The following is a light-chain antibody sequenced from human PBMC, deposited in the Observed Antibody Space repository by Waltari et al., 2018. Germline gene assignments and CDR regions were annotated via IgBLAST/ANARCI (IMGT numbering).Light chain of an antibody. J-gene: IGKJ2*01. Sequence: DIQMTQSPSSLSASVGDRVTITCRASQSISSYLNWYQQKPGKAPNLLIYAASSLTSGVPSRFSGSGSGTDFTLTISSLQPEDFATYYCQQSYSTPYTFGQGTKLEIK. CDR1: QSISSY. CDR3: QQSYSTPYT. CDR2: AAS. V-gene: IGKV1-39*01.